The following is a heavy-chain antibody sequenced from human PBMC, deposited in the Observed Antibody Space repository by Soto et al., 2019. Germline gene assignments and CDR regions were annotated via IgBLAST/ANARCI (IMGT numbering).Heavy chain of an antibody. J-gene: IGHJ3*02. V-gene: IGHV1-18*01. CDR2: ISAYNGNT. D-gene: IGHD3-3*01. Sequence: ASVKVSCKASGYTFTSYGSSWVRQAPGQGLEWMGWISAYNGNTNYAQKLQGRVTMTTDTSTSTAYMELRSLRSDDTAVYYCARPRGITIFGVVINADAFDIWGQGTMVTVSS. CDR3: ARPRGITIFGVVINADAFDI. CDR1: GYTFTSYG.